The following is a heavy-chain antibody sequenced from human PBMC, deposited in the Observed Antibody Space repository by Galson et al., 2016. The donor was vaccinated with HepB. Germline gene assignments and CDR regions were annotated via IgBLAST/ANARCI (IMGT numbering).Heavy chain of an antibody. CDR2: ISVYNGNT. D-gene: IGHD1-26*01. V-gene: IGHV1-18*01. CDR1: GYTFTSYG. J-gene: IGHJ4*02. CDR3: AGVVLVGATVPDY. Sequence: SVKVSCKASGYTFTSYGISWVRQAPGQGLEWMGWISVYNGNTNYAQKVQGRVTMTTDTSTSTAYMELRSLRSDDTAVYYCAGVVLVGATVPDYRGQGTLVTVSS.